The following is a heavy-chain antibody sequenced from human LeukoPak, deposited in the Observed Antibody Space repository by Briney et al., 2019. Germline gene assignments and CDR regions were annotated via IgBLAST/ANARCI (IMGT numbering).Heavy chain of an antibody. Sequence: GGSLRLSCAASGFTFDDYGMTWVRQAPGKGLEWVSGLKWNGDNIRYADSVKGRFTISRDNAKSSLYLEMNSLRGEDTALYYCARRRDSSAYYYFDYWCQGTLVTVSS. CDR3: ARRRDSSAYYYFDY. J-gene: IGHJ4*02. D-gene: IGHD3-22*01. CDR2: LKWNGDNI. CDR1: GFTFDDYG. V-gene: IGHV3-20*04.